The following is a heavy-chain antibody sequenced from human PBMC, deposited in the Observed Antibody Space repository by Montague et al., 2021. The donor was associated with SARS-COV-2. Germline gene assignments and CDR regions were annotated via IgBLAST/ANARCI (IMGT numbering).Heavy chain of an antibody. D-gene: IGHD4-17*01. V-gene: IGHV3-23*01. CDR2: LSGSGGNT. Sequence: FLRLSCAASGFTFSNYAMTWVRQAPGKGPEWVSALSGSGGNTYYADSVKGRFTISRDNSKNTLYLQMKSLRADDTAIYYCAKGREWVTVNVDPQCGCYGMDVWGQGTTVTVSS. CDR1: GFTFSNYA. J-gene: IGHJ6*02. CDR3: AKGREWVTVNVDPQCGCYGMDV.